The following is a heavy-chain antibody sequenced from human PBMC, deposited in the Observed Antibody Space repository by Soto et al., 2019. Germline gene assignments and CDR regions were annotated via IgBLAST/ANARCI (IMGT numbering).Heavy chain of an antibody. CDR1: GSTFTSYY. D-gene: IGHD4-17*01. CDR3: ARDSTVTAPYYYCYYGMDV. Sequence: ASVNGSFTASGSTFTSYYMHLGRQATEQGLEWMGIINPSGGSTSYAQKFQGRVTMTRDTSTSTVYMELSSLRSEDTAVYYCARDSTVTAPYYYCYYGMDVWGQGTTVTVSS. V-gene: IGHV1-46*01. J-gene: IGHJ6*02. CDR2: INPSGGST.